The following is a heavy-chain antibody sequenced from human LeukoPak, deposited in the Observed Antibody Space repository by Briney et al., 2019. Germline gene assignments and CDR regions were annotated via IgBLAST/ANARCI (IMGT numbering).Heavy chain of an antibody. CDR1: GYTFTGYY. D-gene: IGHD6-13*01. CDR3: AREDGSSPNNWFDH. Sequence: ASVKVSCKASGYTFTGYYMHWVRQAPGQGLEWMGWINPNSGGTNYAQKFQGRVTMTRDTSISTAYMELSRLRSDDTAVYYCAREDGSSPNNWFDHWGQGTLVTVSS. CDR2: INPNSGGT. J-gene: IGHJ5*02. V-gene: IGHV1-2*02.